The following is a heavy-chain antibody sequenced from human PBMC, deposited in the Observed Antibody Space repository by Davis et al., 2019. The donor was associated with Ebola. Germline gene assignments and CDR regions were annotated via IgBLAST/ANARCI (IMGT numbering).Heavy chain of an antibody. CDR3: ATKLGYSSSYDYFDY. Sequence: SETLSLTCTVSGGSISSGGYSWSWIRQPPGKGLEWIGYIYHSGSTYYNPSLKSRVTISVDKSKNQFSLKLSPVTAADTAVYYCATKLGYSSSYDYFDYWGQGTLVTVSS. CDR2: IYHSGST. D-gene: IGHD6-13*01. CDR1: GGSISSGGYS. J-gene: IGHJ4*02. V-gene: IGHV4-30-2*01.